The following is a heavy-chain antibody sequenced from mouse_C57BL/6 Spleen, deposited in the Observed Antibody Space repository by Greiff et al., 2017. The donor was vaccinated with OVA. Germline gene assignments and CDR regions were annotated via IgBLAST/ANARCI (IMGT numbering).Heavy chain of an antibody. CDR1: GYAFTNYL. D-gene: IGHD2-4*01. V-gene: IGHV1-54*01. CDR3: ARREDYDYFDY. J-gene: IGHJ2*01. CDR2: INPGSGGT. Sequence: LVESGAELVRPGTSVKVSCKASGYAFTNYLIEWVKQRPGQGLEWIGVINPGSGGTNYNEKFKGKATLTADKSSSTAYMQLSSLTSEDSAVYFCARREDYDYFDYWGQGTTLTVSS.